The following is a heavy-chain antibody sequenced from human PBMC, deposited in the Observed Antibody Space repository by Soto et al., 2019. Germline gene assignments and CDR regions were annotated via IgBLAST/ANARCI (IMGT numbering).Heavy chain of an antibody. V-gene: IGHV1-69*01. J-gene: IGHJ5*01. CDR2: IVPIFATP. CDR3: ARARYGDFVTWFDS. Sequence: QVQLVQSGAEVKKPGSSVKVSCKASGATFSSYAVSWVRQVPGQGLEWMGGIVPIFATPKYGQKFQDRVTITADEATSTAYLELTSLRSDDTAVFYCARARYGDFVTWFDSWGQGTTVTLSS. D-gene: IGHD4-17*01. CDR1: GATFSSYA.